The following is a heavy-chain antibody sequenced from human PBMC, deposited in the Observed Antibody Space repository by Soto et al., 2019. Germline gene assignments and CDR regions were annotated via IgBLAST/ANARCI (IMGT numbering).Heavy chain of an antibody. V-gene: IGHV3-23*01. D-gene: IGHD3-16*02. Sequence: HPGGSLRLSCAASGFTFSSYAMSWVRQAPGKGLEWVSAISGSGGSTYYADSVKGRFTISRDNSKNTLYLQMNSLRAEDTAVYYCAKDRHDYVWGSYRYYYYGMDVWGQGPTVTVSS. J-gene: IGHJ6*02. CDR3: AKDRHDYVWGSYRYYYYGMDV. CDR1: GFTFSSYA. CDR2: ISGSGGST.